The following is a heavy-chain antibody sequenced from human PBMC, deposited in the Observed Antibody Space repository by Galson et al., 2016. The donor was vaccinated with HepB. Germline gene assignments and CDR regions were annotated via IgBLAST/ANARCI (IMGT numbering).Heavy chain of an antibody. CDR3: ARDAVAVAGTLHFYFYGMDV. CDR2: IVPILGMS. CDR1: GGTFSSYA. V-gene: IGHV1-69*04. Sequence: SVKVSCKASGGTFSSYAFSWVRQAPGQGLEWMGRIVPILGMSNYAQKFQGRVTITADKSTSTVYMEPSSLRSEDTAVYYCARDAVAVAGTLHFYFYGMDVWGQGTTVTVSS. D-gene: IGHD6-19*01. J-gene: IGHJ6*02.